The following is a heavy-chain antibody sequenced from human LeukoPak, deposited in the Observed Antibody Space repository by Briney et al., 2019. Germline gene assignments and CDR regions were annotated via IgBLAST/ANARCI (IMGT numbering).Heavy chain of an antibody. J-gene: IGHJ4*02. CDR3: AGVPRGGSYFDY. D-gene: IGHD1-26*01. Sequence: SETLSLTCTVSGGSISSYYWSWIRQPPGKGLEWIGYICYSGSTNYNPSLKSRVTISVDTSKNQFSQKLSSVTAADTAVYYCAGVPRGGSYFDYWGQGTLVTVSS. CDR2: ICYSGST. V-gene: IGHV4-59*01. CDR1: GGSISSYY.